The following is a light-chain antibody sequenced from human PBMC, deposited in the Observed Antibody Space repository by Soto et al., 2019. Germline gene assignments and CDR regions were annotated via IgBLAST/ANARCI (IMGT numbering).Light chain of an antibody. J-gene: IGKJ1*01. V-gene: IGKV1-39*01. CDR2: AAS. CDR1: QTIGTY. Sequence: QISQSPSSLSASVGCVLNMPXXASQTIGTYLNWYHQRPGRAPKLLIYAASSLQSGVPSRFSGGGSGTDFTLTISSLQPEDFATYYCQQSYSPPWTFGQGTKVDNK. CDR3: QQSYSPPWT.